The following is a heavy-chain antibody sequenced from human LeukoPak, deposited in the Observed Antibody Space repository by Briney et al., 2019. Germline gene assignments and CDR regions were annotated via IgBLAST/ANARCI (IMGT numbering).Heavy chain of an antibody. J-gene: IGHJ4*02. V-gene: IGHV3-7*01. CDR2: IKQDGSEK. CDR1: GFTFSSYW. D-gene: IGHD2-15*01. Sequence: GGSLRLSCAVSGFTFSSYWMSWVRQAPGKGLEWVANIKQDGSEKYYVDSVKGRFTISTDNAKNSLYLQMNSLRVEDTAVYYCASHQGYRHDYWGQGTPVTVSS. CDR3: ASHQGYRHDY.